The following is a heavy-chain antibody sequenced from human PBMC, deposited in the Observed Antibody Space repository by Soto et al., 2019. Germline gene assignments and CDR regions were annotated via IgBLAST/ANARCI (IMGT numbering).Heavy chain of an antibody. Sequence: GSLRLSCAASGFTFSTYVLNWVRQAPGKGLEWVSAISGSGDSTYYADSVKGRFTISRDNSKNTLYLQMNSLRAEDTAIYYCAKGRVIPTADFDYWGQGTQVTVSS. CDR3: AKGRVIPTADFDY. V-gene: IGHV3-23*01. J-gene: IGHJ4*02. CDR1: GFTFSTYV. CDR2: ISGSGDST. D-gene: IGHD2-2*01.